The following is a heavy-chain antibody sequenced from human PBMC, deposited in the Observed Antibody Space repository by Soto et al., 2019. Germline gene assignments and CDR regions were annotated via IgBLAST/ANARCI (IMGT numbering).Heavy chain of an antibody. CDR1: GFTFSSYA. J-gene: IGHJ4*02. V-gene: IGHV3-30-3*02. CDR2: ISYDGSNK. CDR3: AKRVMAGKEKAGFDY. D-gene: IGHD6-19*01. Sequence: QVQLVESGGGVVQPGRSLRLSCAASGFTFSSYAMHWVRQAPGKGLEWVAVISYDGSNKYYADSVKGRFTISRDNSKNTLYLQMNSLRAEDTAVYYCAKRVMAGKEKAGFDYWGQGTLVTVSS.